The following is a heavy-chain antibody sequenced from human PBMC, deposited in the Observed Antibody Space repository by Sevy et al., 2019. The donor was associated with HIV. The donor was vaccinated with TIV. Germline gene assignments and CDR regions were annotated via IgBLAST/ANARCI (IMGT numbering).Heavy chain of an antibody. V-gene: IGHV3-23*01. J-gene: IGHJ6*03. CDR1: GFTFSSYA. Sequence: GGSLRLSCAASGFTFSSYAMSWVRQAPGKGLEWVSGISGSGGSTFYADSVKGRFTISRDNSKNTLYLQMSRLRAEDTAVYDCAKYPLVTIGYYYCLDVWGKGTTVTVSS. CDR2: ISGSGGST. D-gene: IGHD3-9*01. CDR3: AKYPLVTIGYYYCLDV.